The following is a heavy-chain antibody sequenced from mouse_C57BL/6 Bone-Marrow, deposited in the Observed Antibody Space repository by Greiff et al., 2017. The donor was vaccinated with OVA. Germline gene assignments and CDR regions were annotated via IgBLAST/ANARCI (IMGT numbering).Heavy chain of an antibody. Sequence: VQLKESGPGLVKPSQSLSLTCSVTGYSITSGYYWNWIRQFPGNKLEWMGYISYDGSNNYNPSLKNRISITRDTSKNQFFLKLNSVTTEDTATYYCAREGDGYYVYYYAMDYWGQGTSVTVSS. V-gene: IGHV3-6*01. CDR3: AREGDGYYVYYYAMDY. J-gene: IGHJ4*01. CDR1: GYSITSGYY. CDR2: ISYDGSN. D-gene: IGHD2-3*01.